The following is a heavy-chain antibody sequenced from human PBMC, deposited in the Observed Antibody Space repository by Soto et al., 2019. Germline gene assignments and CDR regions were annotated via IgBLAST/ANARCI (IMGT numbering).Heavy chain of an antibody. J-gene: IGHJ2*01. CDR1: GGTFSSHT. V-gene: IGHV1-69*08. CDR3: ARPDCGDYWYFDL. CDR2: IIPALGTA. D-gene: IGHD4-17*01. Sequence: QAQLVQSGAEVKKPGSSVKVSCKASGGTFSSHTFSWVRQAPGQGLEWMGRIIPALGTATYAQKFQGRVTITADESATTVYMELNSLRSEDTAVYYSARPDCGDYWYFDLWGRGTLVTVSS.